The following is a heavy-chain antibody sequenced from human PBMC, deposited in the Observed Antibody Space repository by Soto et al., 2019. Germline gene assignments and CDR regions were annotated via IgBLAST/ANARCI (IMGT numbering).Heavy chain of an antibody. CDR3: ARSSITMIVVVKGRDAFDI. D-gene: IGHD3-22*01. J-gene: IGHJ3*02. CDR1: GGSISSGDYY. V-gene: IGHV4-30-4*01. CDR2: IYYSGST. Sequence: QVQLQESGPGLVKPSQTLSLTCTVSGGSISSGDYYWSWIRQPPGKGREWIGYIYYSGSTYYNPSLKSRVTISVDTSKNQFSLKLSSVTAADTAVYYCARSSITMIVVVKGRDAFDIWGQGTMVTVSS.